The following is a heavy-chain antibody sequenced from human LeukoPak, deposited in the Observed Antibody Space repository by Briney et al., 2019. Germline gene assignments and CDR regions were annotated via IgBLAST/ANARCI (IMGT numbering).Heavy chain of an antibody. D-gene: IGHD3-10*01. J-gene: IGHJ3*02. CDR3: ARGPLLGQKDAFDI. CDR1: GGSFSGYY. Sequence: SETLSLTCAVYGGSFSGYYWSWIRQPPGKGLEWIGEINHSGSTNYNPSLKSRVTISVDTSKNQFSLKLSSVTAADTAVYYCARGPLLGQKDAFDIWGQGTMVTVSS. CDR2: INHSGST. V-gene: IGHV4-34*01.